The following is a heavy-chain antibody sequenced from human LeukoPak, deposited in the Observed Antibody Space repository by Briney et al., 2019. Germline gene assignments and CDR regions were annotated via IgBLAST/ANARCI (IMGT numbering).Heavy chain of an antibody. V-gene: IGHV1-8*01. CDR3: ARVDTAMVTVDY. J-gene: IGHJ4*02. D-gene: IGHD5-18*01. Sequence: GASVKVSCKASGYTFTSYDINWVRQATGQGLEWMGWMNPNSGNAGYAQKFQGRVTMTRNTSISTAYMELSSLRSEDTAVYYCARVDTAMVTVDYWGQGTLVTVSS. CDR1: GYTFTSYD. CDR2: MNPNSGNA.